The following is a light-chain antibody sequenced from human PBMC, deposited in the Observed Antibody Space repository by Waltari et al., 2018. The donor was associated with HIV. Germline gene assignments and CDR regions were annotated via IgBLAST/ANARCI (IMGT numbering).Light chain of an antibody. CDR1: TSDIGNYNY. J-gene: IGLJ1*01. CDR2: EVS. V-gene: IGLV2-14*01. Sequence: QSALTQPASVSGSPGQSITISCTGTTSDIGNYNYVSWYQHHPGRAPKLIIYEVSNRPSGVSNRFSRSKSGNTASLTVSGLHAEDEGDYYCSSYSSSTSPYVFGTGTKVTVV. CDR3: SSYSSSTSPYV.